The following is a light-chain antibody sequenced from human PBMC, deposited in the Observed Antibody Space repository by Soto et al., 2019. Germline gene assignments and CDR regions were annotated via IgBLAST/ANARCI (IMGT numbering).Light chain of an antibody. Sequence: EIVLTQSPATLSLSPGERATLSCRASQSVSRNLAWYQQRPGQAPRLLIYDASNRATGIPARFSXXXXXXXXXXXISSLEPEDFAVYYCQQRSNWPPLSFGGGTKVEIK. CDR1: QSVSRN. V-gene: IGKV3-11*01. J-gene: IGKJ4*01. CDR3: QQRSNWPPLS. CDR2: DAS.